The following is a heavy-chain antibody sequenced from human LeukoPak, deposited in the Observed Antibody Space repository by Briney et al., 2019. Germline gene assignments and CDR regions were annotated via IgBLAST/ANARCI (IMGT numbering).Heavy chain of an antibody. J-gene: IGHJ4*02. D-gene: IGHD4-17*01. CDR2: INPSGGST. CDR1: GYTFTSYF. CDR3: ARDSADYGDYDY. V-gene: IGHV1-46*01. Sequence: ASVKVSCKASGYTFTSYFMHWVRQAPGQGLDWMGIINPSGGSTSYAQKFQGRVTITRDTSTSTVYMELSSLRSEDTAVYYCARDSADYGDYDYWGQGTLVTVSS.